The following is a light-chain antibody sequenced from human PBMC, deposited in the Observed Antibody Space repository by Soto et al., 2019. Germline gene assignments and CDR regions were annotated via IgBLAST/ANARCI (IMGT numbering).Light chain of an antibody. CDR1: QSISDSF. V-gene: IGKV3-20*01. CDR3: QKYGRSCT. Sequence: EIVLTQSPGTLSLSPGERATLSCRASQSISDSFLAWYQQKPGQAPRLLIYGASSTATGIPDRFSGSGSGTDFTLTSSRLDAEDFSVYYCQKYGRSCTFGPGTKVDIK. CDR2: GAS. J-gene: IGKJ3*01.